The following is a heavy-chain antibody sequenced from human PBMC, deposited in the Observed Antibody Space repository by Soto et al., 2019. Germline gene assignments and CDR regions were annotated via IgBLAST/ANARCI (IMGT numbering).Heavy chain of an antibody. D-gene: IGHD2-8*01. CDR1: GYTFTSYG. V-gene: IGHV1-18*01. CDR2: ISTFNSHT. J-gene: IGHJ1*01. CDR3: YINGF. Sequence: ASVKVSCKASGYTFTSYGISWVRQAPGQGLEWMGWISTFNSHTDYAQKVQGRVAMTTDRSTGTAYMELRSLRSDDTAVYYCYINGFWGQGTLVTVSS.